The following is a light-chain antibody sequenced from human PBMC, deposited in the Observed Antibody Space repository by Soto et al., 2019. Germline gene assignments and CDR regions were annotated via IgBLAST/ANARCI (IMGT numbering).Light chain of an antibody. J-gene: IGKJ4*01. CDR2: AAS. V-gene: IGKV1-9*01. Sequence: DIQLTQSPSFLSASVGDRVTVTCRASQGISSFLAWYQLKPGKAPKLLIYAASTLKNGVPSRFSGSASGTEFTLTISSLQPEDFATYYCLQINTYPLTFGGGTKVDIK. CDR3: LQINTYPLT. CDR1: QGISSF.